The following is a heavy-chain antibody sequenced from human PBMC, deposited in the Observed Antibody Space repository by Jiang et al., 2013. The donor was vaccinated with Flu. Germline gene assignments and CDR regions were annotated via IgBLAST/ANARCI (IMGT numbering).Heavy chain of an antibody. CDR3: VRLESASYLDY. V-gene: IGHV6-1*01. J-gene: IGHJ4*02. CDR2: TYYRSKWYN. CDR1: GGQSSLATVLL. Sequence: QTLSLTCDISGGQSSLATVLLGTGSGSPQSRGLEWLGRTYYRSKWYNDYAISVKSRITIIPDTSKNQVSLHLNSVTPEDTAVYYCVRLESASYLDYWGKGILVTVSS. D-gene: IGHD3-3*01.